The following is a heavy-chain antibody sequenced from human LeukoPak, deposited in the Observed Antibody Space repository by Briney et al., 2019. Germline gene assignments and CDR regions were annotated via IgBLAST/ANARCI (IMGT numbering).Heavy chain of an antibody. V-gene: IGHV1-2*02. CDR1: GYTFTGYY. D-gene: IGHD2-2*01. J-gene: IGHJ5*02. Sequence: ASVKVSCKASGYTFTGYYMHWVRQPPGQGLEWMGWINPNSGGTNYAQKFQGRVTMTRDTSISTAYMELSRLRSDDTAVYYCARAGCSTTSCYLNWFDPWGQGTLVTVSS. CDR3: ARAGCSTTSCYLNWFDP. CDR2: INPNSGGT.